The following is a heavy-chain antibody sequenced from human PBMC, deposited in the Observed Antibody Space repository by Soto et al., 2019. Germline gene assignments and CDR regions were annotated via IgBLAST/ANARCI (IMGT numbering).Heavy chain of an antibody. Sequence: EVQLLESGGGLVQPGGSLRLSCAASGFTFSSYAMSWVRQAPGKGLEWVSAISGSGGSTYYADSVKGRFTISRDNSKNTLYLQMNSLRAEHTAVYYCAKALHQDIVVVPAAIGDAFDIWGQGTMVTVSS. CDR1: GFTFSSYA. D-gene: IGHD2-2*02. CDR2: ISGSGGST. V-gene: IGHV3-23*01. J-gene: IGHJ3*02. CDR3: AKALHQDIVVVPAAIGDAFDI.